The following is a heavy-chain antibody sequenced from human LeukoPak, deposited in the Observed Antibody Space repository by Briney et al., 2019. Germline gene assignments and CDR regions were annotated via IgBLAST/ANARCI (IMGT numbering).Heavy chain of an antibody. CDR3: AKTPWNWYFDL. J-gene: IGHJ2*01. Sequence: PGGSLRLSCAASGFTFSSYAMSWVRQAPGKGLEWVSAISGSGDNTYYADSVKGRFTISRDNSKNTLYLQMNSLRAEDTAVYFCAKTPWNWYFDLWGRGTLVTVSS. CDR2: ISGSGDNT. D-gene: IGHD3-3*01. V-gene: IGHV3-23*01. CDR1: GFTFSSYA.